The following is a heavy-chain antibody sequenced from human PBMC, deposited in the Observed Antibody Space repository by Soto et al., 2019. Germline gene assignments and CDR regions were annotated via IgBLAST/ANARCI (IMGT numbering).Heavy chain of an antibody. J-gene: IGHJ4*02. Sequence: EVQLVESGGGLVKPGGSLRLSCAASGFTFSNAWMSWVRQAPGKGLEWVGRIKSKIDGGTTDYAAPVKGRFTISRDDSENTLYLQMNSLKTEDTAVYYCTTIPVAAPKNPGYWGQGTRVTVSS. CDR2: IKSKIDGGTT. V-gene: IGHV3-15*01. CDR1: GFTFSNAW. D-gene: IGHD2-15*01. CDR3: TTIPVAAPKNPGY.